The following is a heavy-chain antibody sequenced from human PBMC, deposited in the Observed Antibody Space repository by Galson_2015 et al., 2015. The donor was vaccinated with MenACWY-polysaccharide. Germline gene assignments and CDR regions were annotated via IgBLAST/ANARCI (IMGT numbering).Heavy chain of an antibody. V-gene: IGHV3-11*01. J-gene: IGHJ6*02. CDR3: VRGHYGLDV. CDR1: GFSLGGWY. Sequence: SLRLSCAASGFSLGGWYMSWIRQAPGKGLEWLSYISKSGDSIYYADSVKGRFAISRDNTKNSLYLQLNSLEVEDTAIYYCVRGHYGLDVWGQGTTVTVSS. CDR2: ISKSGDSI.